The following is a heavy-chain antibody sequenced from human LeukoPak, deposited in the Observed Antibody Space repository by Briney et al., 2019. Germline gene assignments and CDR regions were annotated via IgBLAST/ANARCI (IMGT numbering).Heavy chain of an antibody. CDR1: GFTFSSYG. Sequence: GGSLRLSCAASGFTFSSYGMHWVRQAPGKGLEWVAVIWYDGSNKYYADSVKGRFTISRDNSKNTLYLQMNSLRAEDTAVYYCAKELTVTPSPPHYWGQGTLVTVSS. V-gene: IGHV3-33*06. CDR3: AKELTVTPSPPHY. CDR2: IWYDGSNK. D-gene: IGHD4-11*01. J-gene: IGHJ4*02.